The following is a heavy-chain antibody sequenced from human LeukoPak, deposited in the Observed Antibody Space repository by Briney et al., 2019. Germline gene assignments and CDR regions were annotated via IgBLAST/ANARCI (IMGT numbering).Heavy chain of an antibody. CDR2: ISYDGYTK. Sequence: GGSLRLSCAASGFTFSNFPMHWVRQAPGKGLEWVAVISYDGYTKNYADSVKGRFTISRDSSENTLYLQMNSLRVEDTAMYYCARDLIVGAPDYFDFWGQGTLVTVSS. J-gene: IGHJ4*02. CDR1: GFTFSNFP. D-gene: IGHD1-26*01. CDR3: ARDLIVGAPDYFDF. V-gene: IGHV3-30-3*01.